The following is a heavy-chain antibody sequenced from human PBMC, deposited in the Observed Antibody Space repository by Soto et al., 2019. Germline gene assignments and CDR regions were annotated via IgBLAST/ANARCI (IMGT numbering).Heavy chain of an antibody. V-gene: IGHV4-59*08. CDR1: GGSISSYY. J-gene: IGHJ4*02. CDR2: IYYSGST. CDR3: ASRWGRSFDY. D-gene: IGHD2-15*01. Sequence: SETLSLTCTVSGGSISSYYWSWIRQPPGKGLEWIGYIYYSGSTNYNPSLKSRVTISVDTSKNQSSLKLSSVTAADTAVYYCASRWGRSFDYWGQGTLVTVSS.